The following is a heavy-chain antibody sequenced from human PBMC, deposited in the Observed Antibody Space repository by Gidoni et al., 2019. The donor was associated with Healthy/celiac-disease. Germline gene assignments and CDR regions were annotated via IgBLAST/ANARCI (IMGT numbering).Heavy chain of an antibody. J-gene: IGHJ4*02. CDR1: GGSISSSSYY. D-gene: IGHD3-16*01. Sequence: QLQLQESGPGLVKPSETLSLTCTVSGGSISSSSYYWGWIRQPPGKGLEWIGSIYYSGSTYYNPPLKSRVTISVDTSKNQFSLKLSSVTAADTAVYYCARLLGGDFDYWGQGTLVTVSS. CDR2: IYYSGST. V-gene: IGHV4-39*01. CDR3: ARLLGGDFDY.